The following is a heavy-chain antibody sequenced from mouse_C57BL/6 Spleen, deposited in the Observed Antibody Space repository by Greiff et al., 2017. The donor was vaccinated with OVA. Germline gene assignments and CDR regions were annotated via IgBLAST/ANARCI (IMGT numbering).Heavy chain of an antibody. CDR2: ISGGGGNT. Sequence: EVHLVESGGGLVKPGGSLKLSCAASGFTFSSYTMSWVRQTPEKRLEWVATISGGGGNTYYPDSVKGRFTISRDNAKNTLYLQMSSLRSEDTALYYCARPDYYGSSYDYYAMDYWGQGTSVTVSS. D-gene: IGHD1-1*01. CDR1: GFTFSSYT. J-gene: IGHJ4*01. CDR3: ARPDYYGSSYDYYAMDY. V-gene: IGHV5-9*01.